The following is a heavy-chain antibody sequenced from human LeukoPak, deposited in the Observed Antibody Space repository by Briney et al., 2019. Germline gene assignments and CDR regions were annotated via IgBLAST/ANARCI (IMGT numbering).Heavy chain of an antibody. CDR1: GFTFSSYA. D-gene: IGHD4-17*01. J-gene: IGHJ3*02. Sequence: GGSLRLSCAASGFTFSSYAMSWVRQAPGKGLEWVSAISGSGGSTYYADSVKGRFTISRDNSKSTLYLQMNSLRAEDTAVYYCAKDYGDFPNAFDIWGQGTMVTVSS. V-gene: IGHV3-23*01. CDR2: ISGSGGST. CDR3: AKDYGDFPNAFDI.